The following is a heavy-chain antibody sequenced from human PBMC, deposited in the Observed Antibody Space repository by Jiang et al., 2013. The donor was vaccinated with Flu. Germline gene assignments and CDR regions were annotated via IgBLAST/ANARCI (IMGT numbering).Heavy chain of an antibody. Sequence: QSGAEVKKPGASVKVSCKASGFTFTSYSFHWVRQAPGQRLEWIGWINAGNGNTEYSRKFQGRVTITRDTSASTAYMEVRSLRSEDTAMYFCARGNCGGGYCYESLDPWGQ. D-gene: IGHD2-15*01. CDR2: INAGNGNT. CDR1: GFTFTSYS. CDR3: ARGNCGGGYCYESLDP. J-gene: IGHJ5*02. V-gene: IGHV1-3*01.